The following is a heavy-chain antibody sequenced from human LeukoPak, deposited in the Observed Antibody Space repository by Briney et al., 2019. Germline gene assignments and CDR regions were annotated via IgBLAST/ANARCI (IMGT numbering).Heavy chain of an antibody. J-gene: IGHJ2*01. Sequence: GGSLRLSCAASGFTLSTYWMHWVRQAPGKGPVWVSRINSEGTTTQYADSVKGRFTISRDNAKNSLYLQMNSLRAEDTAVYYCAVAGLSYWYFDLWGRGTLVTVSS. CDR2: INSEGTTT. D-gene: IGHD6-19*01. CDR3: AVAGLSYWYFDL. V-gene: IGHV3-74*01. CDR1: GFTLSTYW.